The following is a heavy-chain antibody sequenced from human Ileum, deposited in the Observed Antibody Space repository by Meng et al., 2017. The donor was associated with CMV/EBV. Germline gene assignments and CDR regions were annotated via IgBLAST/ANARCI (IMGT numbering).Heavy chain of an antibody. V-gene: IGHV3-30*04. J-gene: IGHJ4*02. CDR3: ARDPGGGTTLDH. Sequence: SCAASGFTFSSHAMHWVRQAPGKGLEWVAVISYDGSNKYYIDSVKGRFTISRDNSKNTLYLQMNSLITEDTAVFYCARDPGGGTTLDHWGQGTLVTVSS. D-gene: IGHD1-7*01. CDR2: ISYDGSNK. CDR1: GFTFSSHA.